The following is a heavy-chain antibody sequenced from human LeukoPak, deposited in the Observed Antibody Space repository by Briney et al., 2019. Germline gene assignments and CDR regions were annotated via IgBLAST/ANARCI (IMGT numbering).Heavy chain of an antibody. D-gene: IGHD3-3*01. CDR2: IYTSGST. Sequence: SETLSLTCTVSGGSISSYYWSWLRQPAGKGLEWIGRIYTSGSTNYNPSLKSRVTMSVDTSKNQFSLKLSSVTAADTAVYYCARVSYDFWSGYYRGNWFDPWGQGTLVTVSS. J-gene: IGHJ5*02. CDR1: GGSISSYY. CDR3: ARVSYDFWSGYYRGNWFDP. V-gene: IGHV4-4*07.